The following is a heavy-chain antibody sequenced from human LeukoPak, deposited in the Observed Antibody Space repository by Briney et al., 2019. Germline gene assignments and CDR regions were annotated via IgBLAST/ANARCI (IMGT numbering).Heavy chain of an antibody. D-gene: IGHD4-23*01. V-gene: IGHV3-21*01. CDR2: ISSSSSNI. CDR1: GFTFNNYA. CDR3: ARDYGGSSPFDY. J-gene: IGHJ4*02. Sequence: GGSLRLSCAASGFTFNNYAMNWVRQVPGKGLEWVSSISSSSSNIYYADSVKGRFTISRDNAKNSLYLHVNSLRAEDTAVYYCARDYGGSSPFDYWGQGTLVTVSS.